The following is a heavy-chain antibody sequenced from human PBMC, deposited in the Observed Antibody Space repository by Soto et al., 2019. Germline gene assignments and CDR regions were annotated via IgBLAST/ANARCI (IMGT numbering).Heavy chain of an antibody. V-gene: IGHV1-3*05. J-gene: IGHJ4*02. Sequence: QVQLVQSGAEEKKPGASVKVSCKASGYTFTSYAMHWVRQAPGQRLEWMGWINAGNGNTKCSQKFQDRVTITRDTSASTAYMGLSSLRSEDTAVYYCARGESVVGDYGGKGTLVTVSS. CDR1: GYTFTSYA. CDR2: INAGNGNT. CDR3: ARGESVVGDY. D-gene: IGHD2-15*01.